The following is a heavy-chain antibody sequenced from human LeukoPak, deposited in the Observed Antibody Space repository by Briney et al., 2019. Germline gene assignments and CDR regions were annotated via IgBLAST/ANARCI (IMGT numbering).Heavy chain of an antibody. D-gene: IGHD3-10*01. Sequence: GGSLRLSCAASGFTFSNAWMSWVRQAPGKGLEWVGRIKSKTAGGTTDYAAPVKGRFTISRDDSKNTLYLQMNSVKTEDTAVYYCTTDQLYYYGSGSYYAYYFDYWGQGTLVTVSS. CDR2: IKSKTAGGTT. CDR1: GFTFSNAW. V-gene: IGHV3-15*01. CDR3: TTDQLYYYGSGSYYAYYFDY. J-gene: IGHJ4*02.